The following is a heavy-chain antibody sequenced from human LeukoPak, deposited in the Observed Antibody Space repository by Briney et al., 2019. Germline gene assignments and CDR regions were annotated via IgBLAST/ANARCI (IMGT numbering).Heavy chain of an antibody. V-gene: IGHV3-21*01. D-gene: IGHD3-10*01. J-gene: IGHJ6*03. CDR2: ISSSSSYI. CDR1: GFTFSSYS. Sequence: GGSLRLSCAASGFTFSSYSMNWVRQAPGKGLEWVSSISSSSSYIYYADSVKGRFTISRDNAKNSLYLQMNSLRAEDTAVYYCARDSFHSGSYYKYYYYYMDVWGKGTTVTISS. CDR3: ARDSFHSGSYYKYYYYYMDV.